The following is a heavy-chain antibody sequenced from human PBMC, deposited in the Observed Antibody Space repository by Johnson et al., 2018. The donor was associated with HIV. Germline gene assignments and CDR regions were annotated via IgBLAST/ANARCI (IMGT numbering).Heavy chain of an antibody. CDR1: GFAVSSNY. V-gene: IGHV3-66*02. Sequence: VQLVESGGGLVQPGGSLRLSCAASGFAVSSNYMNWVRQAPGKGLEWVSVIFSDGTTYYAGSVTGRFTISRDNSKNTLYLQMNSLRSEDTAVYYCARDRLSSSSYNDAFDIWGQGTMVTVSS. D-gene: IGHD2-2*02. CDR3: ARDRLSSSSYNDAFDI. CDR2: IFSDGTT. J-gene: IGHJ3*02.